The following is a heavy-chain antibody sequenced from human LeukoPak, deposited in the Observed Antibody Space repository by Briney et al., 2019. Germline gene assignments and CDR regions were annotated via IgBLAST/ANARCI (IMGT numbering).Heavy chain of an antibody. CDR3: ARYARDGGNLPLLGFDY. CDR1: GYTLTELS. V-gene: IGHV1-24*01. Sequence: ASVKVSCKVSGYTLTELSMHWVRQAPGKGLEWMGGFDPEDGETSYAQKFQGRVTMTRDTSTSTVYMELSSLRSEDTAVYYCARYARDGGNLPLLGFDYWGQGTLVTVSS. J-gene: IGHJ4*02. CDR2: FDPEDGET. D-gene: IGHD4-23*01.